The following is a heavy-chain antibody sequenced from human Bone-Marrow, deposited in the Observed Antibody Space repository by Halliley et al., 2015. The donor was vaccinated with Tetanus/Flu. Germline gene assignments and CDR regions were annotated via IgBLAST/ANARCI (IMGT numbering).Heavy chain of an antibody. CDR3: ARDREFCSGGTCYISWYFDV. V-gene: IGHV4-4*02. J-gene: IGHJ2*01. CDR2: YHSGST. D-gene: IGHD2-15*01. Sequence: YHSGSTNYNPSPRGRVTISVDKPRNQFSLKLTSVTAADSAVYYCARDREFCSGGTCYISWYFDVWGRGTLVTVSS.